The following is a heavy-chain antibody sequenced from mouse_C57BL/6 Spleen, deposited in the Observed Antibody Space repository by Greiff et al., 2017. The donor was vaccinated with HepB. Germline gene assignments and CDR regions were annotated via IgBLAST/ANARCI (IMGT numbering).Heavy chain of an antibody. CDR3: ARSYDYNWYFDV. CDR2: IDPEDGET. CDR1: GFNIKDYY. Sequence: VQLKQSGAELVKPGASVKLSCTASGFNIKDYYMHWVKQRTEQGLEWIGRIDPEDGETKYAPKFQGKATITADTSSSTADLQRSSLTSEDTAVYYCARSYDYNWYFDVGGTGTTVTVSS. D-gene: IGHD2-4*01. J-gene: IGHJ1*03. V-gene: IGHV14-2*01.